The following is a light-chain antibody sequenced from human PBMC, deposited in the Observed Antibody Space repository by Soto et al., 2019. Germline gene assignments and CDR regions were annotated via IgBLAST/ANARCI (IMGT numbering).Light chain of an antibody. CDR2: DAS. CDR1: QSISNY. Sequence: DIQMTQSPSSLSASVGDRVTITCRASQSISNYLNWYQQKPGKAPNLLIYDASSLQSGVPTRFSGSGSGTDFTLPISSLQPEDFATYYCHQSYSTPPGTFGQGTKLEIK. J-gene: IGKJ2*01. CDR3: HQSYSTPPGT. V-gene: IGKV1-39*01.